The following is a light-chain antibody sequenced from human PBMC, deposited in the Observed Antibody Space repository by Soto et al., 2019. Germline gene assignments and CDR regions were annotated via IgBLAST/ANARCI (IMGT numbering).Light chain of an antibody. V-gene: IGKV3-20*01. CDR3: QQYGNSLWT. CDR2: GAS. CDR1: QSVSNNN. Sequence: EIVLTQSPGTLSLSPGERATLSCRASQSVSNNNLVWYQQKLGQAPRLLIYGASSRATGIPDRFSGYGSGTDFTLTISRLEPEDFAVYYCQQYGNSLWTFGQGTKVEIK. J-gene: IGKJ1*01.